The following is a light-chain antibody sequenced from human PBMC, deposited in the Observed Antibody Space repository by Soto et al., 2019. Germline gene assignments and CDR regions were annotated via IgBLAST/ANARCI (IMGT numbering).Light chain of an antibody. Sequence: QSALTQPASVSGSPGQSITISCTGTSSDVGGYNYVSWYQQHPGKAPKLMIYEVSNRPSGVSNRFSGSKSGNTASLTISGLQVEDEADYYCSSYTSSSTLGFGGGTKLTVL. CDR3: SSYTSSSTLG. V-gene: IGLV2-14*01. CDR1: SSDVGGYNY. CDR2: EVS. J-gene: IGLJ3*02.